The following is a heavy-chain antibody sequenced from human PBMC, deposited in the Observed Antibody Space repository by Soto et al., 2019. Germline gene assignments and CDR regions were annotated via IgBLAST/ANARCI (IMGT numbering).Heavy chain of an antibody. CDR3: AKRPLGYCSGGSCYPPHYFDY. V-gene: IGHV3-23*01. J-gene: IGHJ4*02. Sequence: EVQLLDSGGGLVQPGGSLRLSCAASGFTFSNYAMSWVRQAPGKGLEWVSGVGGSGDSTYYADSVKGRFTISRDNSKDTLYLHMNSLRAEDTAVYYCAKRPLGYCSGGSCYPPHYFDYWGQGTLGTVSS. CDR1: GFTFSNYA. D-gene: IGHD2-15*01. CDR2: VGGSGDST.